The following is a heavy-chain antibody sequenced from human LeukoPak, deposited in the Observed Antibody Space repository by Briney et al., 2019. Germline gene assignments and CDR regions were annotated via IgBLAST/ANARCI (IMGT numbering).Heavy chain of an antibody. V-gene: IGHV3-21*01. CDR1: GFTFSSYS. D-gene: IGHD2-15*01. Sequence: GGSLRLSCAASGFTFSSYSMNWVRQAPGKGLEWVSYVSDSSSYIYYADSVKGRFTISRDNSKNTLYLQINSLRAEDTAVYYCAREACNNGTCYPSPLDYWGQGTLVTVSS. J-gene: IGHJ4*02. CDR2: VSDSSSYI. CDR3: AREACNNGTCYPSPLDY.